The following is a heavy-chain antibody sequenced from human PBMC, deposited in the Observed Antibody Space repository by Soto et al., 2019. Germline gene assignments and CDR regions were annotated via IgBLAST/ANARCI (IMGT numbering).Heavy chain of an antibody. CDR3: ARDTPSLKYYYYMDV. CDR1: GGSISSYY. V-gene: IGHV4-59*01. Sequence: SETLSLTCTVSGGSISSYYWSWIRQPPGKGLEWIGYIYYSGSTNYNPSLKSRVTISVDTSKNQFSLKLSSVTAADTAVYYCARDTPSLKYYYYMDVWGKGTTVTVSS. CDR2: IYYSGST. J-gene: IGHJ6*03.